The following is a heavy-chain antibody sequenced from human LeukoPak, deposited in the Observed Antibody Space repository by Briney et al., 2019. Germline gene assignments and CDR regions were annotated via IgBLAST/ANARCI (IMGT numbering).Heavy chain of an antibody. J-gene: IGHJ5*02. CDR2: TYYRSKWYN. CDR1: GDSVSSNSAA. V-gene: IGHV6-1*01. D-gene: IGHD1-26*01. CDR3: ARDARGLVGATTYGWFDP. Sequence: SQTLSLTCAISGDSVSSNSAAWNWIRQSPSRGLECLGRTYYRSKWYNDYAVSVKSRITINPDTSKNQFSLQLNSVTPEDTAVYYCARDARGLVGATTYGWFDPWGQGTLVTVSS.